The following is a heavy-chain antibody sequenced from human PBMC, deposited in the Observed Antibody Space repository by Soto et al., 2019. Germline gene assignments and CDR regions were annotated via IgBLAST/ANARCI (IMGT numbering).Heavy chain of an antibody. D-gene: IGHD4-17*01. V-gene: IGHV4-59*01. CDR2: IYYSGST. CDR1: GGSISSYY. Sequence: QVQLQESGPGLVKPSETLSLTCTVSGGSISSYYWSWIRQPPGKGLEWIGYIYYSGSTNYNPSLKRRVTISVDTSKNQFSLKLSSVTAADTAVYYCARDHYGGAPFDYWGQGTLVTVSS. CDR3: ARDHYGGAPFDY. J-gene: IGHJ4*02.